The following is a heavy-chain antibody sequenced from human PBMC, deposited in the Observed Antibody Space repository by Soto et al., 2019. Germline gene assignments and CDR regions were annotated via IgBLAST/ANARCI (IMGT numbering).Heavy chain of an antibody. CDR1: GYTFTNFG. J-gene: IGHJ4*02. CDR3: ARGVTPADY. CDR2: ISASNGNT. V-gene: IGHV1-18*01. Sequence: QVQLVQSGAEVKKPGASVKVSCKASGYTFTNFGISWVRQAPGQGLAWMGWISASNGNTNYAQKFQGRVTMTTDTSTRTAYMEVRSLRFDDTAVYHSARGVTPADYWGEGTLVTVSS. D-gene: IGHD2-21*02.